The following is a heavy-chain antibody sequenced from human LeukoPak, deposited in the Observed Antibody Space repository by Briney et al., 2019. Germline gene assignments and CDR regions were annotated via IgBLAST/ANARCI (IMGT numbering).Heavy chain of an antibody. D-gene: IGHD2-2*01. CDR1: GFTFSSYA. CDR2: ISGSGGTT. J-gene: IGHJ4*02. Sequence: PGGSLRLSCAASGFTFSSYAMTWVRQAPGKGLQWVSAISGSGGTTYYADSVKGRFTISRDNSKNTLYLQMNSLRAEDTAVYYCAKGPNGYCSSTSCYADYWGQGTLVTVSS. CDR3: AKGPNGYCSSTSCYADY. V-gene: IGHV3-23*01.